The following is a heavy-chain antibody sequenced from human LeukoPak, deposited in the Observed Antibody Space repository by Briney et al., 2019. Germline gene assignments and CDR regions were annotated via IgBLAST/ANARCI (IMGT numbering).Heavy chain of an antibody. CDR3: ATVPVSRFLEWLFN. D-gene: IGHD3-3*01. V-gene: IGHV1-24*01. Sequence: ASVKVSCKLSGYTLSELAMHWVRQAPGKGLEWMGGFDLEDGETIYAQKFQGRVTMTEDTSTDTAYMELSSLRSEDTAVYYCATVPVSRFLEWLFNWGQGPLVTVSS. CDR2: FDLEDGET. J-gene: IGHJ4*02. CDR1: GYTLSELA.